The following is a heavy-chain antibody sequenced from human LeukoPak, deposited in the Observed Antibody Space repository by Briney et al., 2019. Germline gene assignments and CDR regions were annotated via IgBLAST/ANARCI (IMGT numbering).Heavy chain of an antibody. CDR1: GFTFSNYW. Sequence: GGSLRLSCAASGFTFSNYWMHWVRQAPGKGLVWVSRIKTDGSNTDYADSVRGRFTISRDNAKNTLYLQMSSLRVEDTAVYYCVRGPGGYFGLDVWGKGTTVTVSS. CDR2: IKTDGSNT. CDR3: VRGPGGYFGLDV. J-gene: IGHJ6*04. D-gene: IGHD3-10*01. V-gene: IGHV3-74*01.